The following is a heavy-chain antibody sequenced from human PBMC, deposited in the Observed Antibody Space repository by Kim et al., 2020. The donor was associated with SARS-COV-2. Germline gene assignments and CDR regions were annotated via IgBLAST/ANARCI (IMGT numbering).Heavy chain of an antibody. CDR2: RT. Sequence: RTYYNPSLKSRVTISVYTSKNQFSLKLSSVTAADTAVYYCARLRIQLSDYWGQGTLVTVSS. D-gene: IGHD5-18*01. J-gene: IGHJ4*02. V-gene: IGHV4-39*01. CDR3: ARLRIQLSDY.